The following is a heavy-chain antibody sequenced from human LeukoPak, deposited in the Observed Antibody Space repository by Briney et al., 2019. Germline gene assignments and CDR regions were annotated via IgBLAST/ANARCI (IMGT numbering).Heavy chain of an antibody. J-gene: IGHJ4*02. D-gene: IGHD6-13*01. CDR2: IYHSGST. Sequence: SETLSLTCAVSGGSISNNNWWTWVRQPPGKGLEWIGEIYHSGSTNYNPSLKSRVTISVDKSKNQFSPKLSFVTAADTAVYYCARDRYTSSWYFDSWGQGTLVTVSS. CDR3: ARDRYTSSWYFDS. CDR1: GGSISNNNW. V-gene: IGHV4-4*02.